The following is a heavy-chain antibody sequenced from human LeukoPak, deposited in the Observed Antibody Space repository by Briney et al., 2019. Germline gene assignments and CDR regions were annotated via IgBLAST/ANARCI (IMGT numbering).Heavy chain of an antibody. CDR1: GFSFSNYW. Sequence: GGSLRLSCAASGFSFSNYWMTWVRQAPGKGPEWVANIRRDGSVEYYVDSVKGRFTISRDNTKDSLYLQMNSLRAEDTAVYYCARDSNLQSSGYYFDAFDMWGQGTMVTVSS. D-gene: IGHD3-22*01. CDR2: IRRDGSVE. V-gene: IGHV3-7*01. CDR3: ARDSNLQSSGYYFDAFDM. J-gene: IGHJ3*02.